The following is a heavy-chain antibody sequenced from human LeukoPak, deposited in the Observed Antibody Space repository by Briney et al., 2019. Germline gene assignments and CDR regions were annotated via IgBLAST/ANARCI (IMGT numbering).Heavy chain of an antibody. V-gene: IGHV3-7*04. CDR1: EFTFNDYW. CDR2: IKKDGSET. CDR3: ARAIGIWSGYSY. D-gene: IGHD3-3*01. Sequence: GGSLRLSCAASEFTFNDYWMSWVRQAPGKGLEWVADIKKDGSETHYVDSVRGRFTISRDNAKNSLYLQMNSPRVEDTAVYYCARAIGIWSGYSYWGQGTLLTVSS. J-gene: IGHJ4*02.